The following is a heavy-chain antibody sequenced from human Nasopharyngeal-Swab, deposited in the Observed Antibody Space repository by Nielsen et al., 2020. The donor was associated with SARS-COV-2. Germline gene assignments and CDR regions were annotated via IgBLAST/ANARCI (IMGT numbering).Heavy chain of an antibody. CDR1: GFTFSDYY. V-gene: IGHV3-11*01. Sequence: GESLKISCAASGFTFSDYYMSWIRQAPGKGLEWVSYISSSGSTIYYADSVKGRFTISRDNAKNSLYLQMNGLRAEDTAVYYCARDDYDFWSGKASYGMDVWGQGTTVTVSS. J-gene: IGHJ6*02. CDR2: ISSSGSTI. CDR3: ARDDYDFWSGKASYGMDV. D-gene: IGHD3-3*01.